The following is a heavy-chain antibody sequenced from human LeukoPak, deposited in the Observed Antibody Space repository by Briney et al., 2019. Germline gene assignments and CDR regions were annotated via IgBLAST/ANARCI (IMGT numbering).Heavy chain of an antibody. CDR2: IYSGGST. Sequence: PGGSLRLSCAASGFTVSSNYMSWVSQAPGKGLEWVSVIYSGGSTYYADSVKGRFTISRDNFKNTLYLQMNSLRAEDTAVYYCAREEYDSSGYYPPLGYWGQGTLVTVSS. D-gene: IGHD3-22*01. CDR1: GFTVSSNY. V-gene: IGHV3-53*01. J-gene: IGHJ4*02. CDR3: AREEYDSSGYYPPLGY.